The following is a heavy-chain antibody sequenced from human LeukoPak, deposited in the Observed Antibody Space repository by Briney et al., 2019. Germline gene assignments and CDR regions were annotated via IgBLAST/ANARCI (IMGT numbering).Heavy chain of an antibody. Sequence: GGSLRLSCTASGFSFSGHWMHWVRQPPGKGLMWVSQISTDGSQTFYADSVKGRFTISRDNAQNTLFLQMDSLRPEDTAVYYCVRSLRPADFWGQGTLVTVSS. J-gene: IGHJ4*02. CDR2: ISTDGSQT. V-gene: IGHV3-74*01. CDR3: VRSLRPADF. CDR1: GFSFSGHW.